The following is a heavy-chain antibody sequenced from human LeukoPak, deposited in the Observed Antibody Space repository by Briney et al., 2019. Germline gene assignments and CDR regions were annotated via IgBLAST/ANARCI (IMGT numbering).Heavy chain of an antibody. CDR3: ARDQLAYSGYDTLFDY. CDR2: ISYDGSNK. CDR1: GFTFNSYA. D-gene: IGHD5-12*01. Sequence: GRSLRLSCAASGFTFNSYAIHWVRQAPGKGLEWVAVISYDGSNKYYAESVKGRFTISRDNSKNTLYLQLNSLRPDDTAVYYCARDQLAYSGYDTLFDYWDQGTLVTVSS. V-gene: IGHV3-30*04. J-gene: IGHJ4*02.